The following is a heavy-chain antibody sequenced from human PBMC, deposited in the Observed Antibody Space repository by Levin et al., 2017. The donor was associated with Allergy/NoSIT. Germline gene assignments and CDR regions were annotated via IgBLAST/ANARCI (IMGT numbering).Heavy chain of an antibody. D-gene: IGHD4-17*01. Sequence: PGGSLRLSCVASGFTFSSYALSWVRQAPGKGPEWVSAVSGSGGSTYYGDSVKGRFTISRDNSKNTLYLQINSLRAEDSAVYYCAKHSGDYVSGAFDIWGQGTKVTVSS. CDR1: GFTFSSYA. V-gene: IGHV3-23*01. CDR2: VSGSGGST. CDR3: AKHSGDYVSGAFDI. J-gene: IGHJ3*02.